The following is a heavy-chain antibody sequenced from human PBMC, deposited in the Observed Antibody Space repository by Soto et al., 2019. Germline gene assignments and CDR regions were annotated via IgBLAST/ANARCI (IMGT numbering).Heavy chain of an antibody. Sequence: SETLSLTCTVSGGSISSSDFYWGWLRQPPGKGLDFIGSMYYSGTTYYNPSLKNRITISVDTSKNQFSLKLSSVTAADTAVYYCARSQLLGQHPHWFDPWSQGTLVTVSS. J-gene: IGHJ5*02. V-gene: IGHV4-39*07. D-gene: IGHD6-13*01. CDR1: GGSISSSDFY. CDR2: MYYSGTT. CDR3: ARSQLLGQHPHWFDP.